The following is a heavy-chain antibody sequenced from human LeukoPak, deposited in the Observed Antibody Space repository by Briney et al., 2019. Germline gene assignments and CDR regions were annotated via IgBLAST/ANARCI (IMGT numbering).Heavy chain of an antibody. CDR1: GFTFSSYG. V-gene: IGHV3-30*18. J-gene: IGHJ4*02. Sequence: GGSLRLSCAASGFTFSSYGMHWVRQAPGKGLEWVAVISYDGSNKYYADSVRGRFTISRDDSKNTLYVQMNGLRPEDTALYYCAKDQVGGPSGGNVDYWGQGTLVTVSS. CDR2: ISYDGSNK. D-gene: IGHD4-23*01. CDR3: AKDQVGGPSGGNVDY.